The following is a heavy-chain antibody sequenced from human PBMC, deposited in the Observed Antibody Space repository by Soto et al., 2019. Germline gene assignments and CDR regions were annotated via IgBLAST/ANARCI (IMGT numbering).Heavy chain of an antibody. CDR1: SLTFSSSY. Sequence: PXGSMRLSCAASSLTFSSSYMSWVRQAPGKGLQWVSVIYSAGSTYYANSVKGRFTISRDISTNMVYLQMSSLTDEDTAVYYCARASEPEYSSAIFFDIWGQGALVTVSS. D-gene: IGHD5-18*01. CDR3: ARASEPEYSSAIFFDI. CDR2: IYSAGST. J-gene: IGHJ4*02. V-gene: IGHV3-53*01.